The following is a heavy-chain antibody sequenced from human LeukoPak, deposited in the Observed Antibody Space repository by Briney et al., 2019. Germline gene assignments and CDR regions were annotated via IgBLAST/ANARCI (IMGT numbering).Heavy chain of an antibody. V-gene: IGHV1-2*02. J-gene: IGHJ4*02. CDR1: GYTFTSYD. Sequence: ASVKVSCKASGYTFTSYDINWVRQATGQGLEWMGWINPNSGGTNYAQKFQGRVTMTRDTSISTAYMELSRLRSDDTAVYYCARDSMRSSLDYWGQGTLVTVSS. CDR3: ARDSMRSSLDY. CDR2: INPNSGGT.